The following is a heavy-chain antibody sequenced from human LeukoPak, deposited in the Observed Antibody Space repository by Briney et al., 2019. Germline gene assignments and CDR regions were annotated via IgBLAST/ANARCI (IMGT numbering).Heavy chain of an antibody. V-gene: IGHV4-59*01. J-gene: IGHJ4*02. D-gene: IGHD3-22*01. CDR1: GGSISSYY. CDR3: ASLFYYDSSGYSYYFDY. CDR2: IYHSGST. Sequence: SETLSLTCTVSGGSISSYYWSWIRQPPGKGLEWIGHIYHSGSTNYNPSLKSRGTISVDTSKNQFSLKLSSVTAADTALYYCASLFYYDSSGYSYYFDYWGQGTLVTVSS.